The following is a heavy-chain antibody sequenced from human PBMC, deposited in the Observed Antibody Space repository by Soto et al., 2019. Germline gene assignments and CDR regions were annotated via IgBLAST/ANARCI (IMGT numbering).Heavy chain of an antibody. CDR3: ARLSGCSSTSCYTHMDV. D-gene: IGHD2-2*02. CDR2: IYPGDSDT. V-gene: IGHV5-51*01. Sequence: GESLKISCKGSGYSFTSYWIGWVRQMPGKGLEWMGIIYPGDSDTRYSPSFQGQVAISADKSISTAYLQWSSLKASDTAMYYCARLSGCSSTSCYTHMDVWGQGTTVTVSS. CDR1: GYSFTSYW. J-gene: IGHJ6*02.